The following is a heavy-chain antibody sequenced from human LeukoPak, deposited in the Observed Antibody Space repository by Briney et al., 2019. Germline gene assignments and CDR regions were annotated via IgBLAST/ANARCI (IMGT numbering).Heavy chain of an antibody. CDR3: ARGGRSGWYLDYYGMDV. Sequence: SEALSLTCTVSGGSISSSSYYWGWIRQPPGKGLEWIGSIYYSGSTYYNPSLKSRVTISVDTSKNQFSLKLSSVTAADTAVYYCARGGRSGWYLDYYGMDVWGQGTTVTVSS. J-gene: IGHJ6*02. CDR2: IYYSGST. CDR1: GGSISSSSYY. D-gene: IGHD6-19*01. V-gene: IGHV4-39*07.